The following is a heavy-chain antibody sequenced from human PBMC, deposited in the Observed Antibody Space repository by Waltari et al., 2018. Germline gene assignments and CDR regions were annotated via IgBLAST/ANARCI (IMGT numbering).Heavy chain of an antibody. CDR1: GYTFTSYD. CDR3: ARDAFRFLDF. J-gene: IGHJ4*02. V-gene: IGHV1-18*01. CDR2: INTYDGNT. Sequence: QVQLVQSGAEVKKPGASVKVSCKASGYTFTSYDINWVRQATGQGLEWMGWINTYDGNTNYGQELQGRLTMTTDTITTTAYMELRGLRADDTALYFCARDAFRFLDFWGQGTLVTVSS. D-gene: IGHD3-3*01.